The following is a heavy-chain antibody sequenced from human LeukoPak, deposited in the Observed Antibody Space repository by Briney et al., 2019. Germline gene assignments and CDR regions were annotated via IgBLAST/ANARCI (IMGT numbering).Heavy chain of an antibody. Sequence: SVKVSCKASGGTFSSYAISWVRQAPGQGLEWMGGIIPIFGTANYTRKFQGRVTITADESTSTAYMELSSLRSEDTAVYYCAREYCSSTSCYTPYYYYGMDVWGQGTTVTVSS. V-gene: IGHV1-69*13. CDR1: GGTFSSYA. CDR2: IIPIFGTA. CDR3: AREYCSSTSCYTPYYYYGMDV. J-gene: IGHJ6*02. D-gene: IGHD2-2*02.